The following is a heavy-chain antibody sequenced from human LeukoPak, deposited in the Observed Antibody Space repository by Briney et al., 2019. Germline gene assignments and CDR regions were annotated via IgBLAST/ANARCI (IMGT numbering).Heavy chain of an antibody. CDR2: ISGGGGST. J-gene: IGHJ5*02. D-gene: IGHD2-2*01. CDR3: ARGGYCSRISCYVGWFDP. V-gene: IGHV3-23*01. CDR1: GFTFSSYV. Sequence: GGSLRLSCAASGFTFSSYVMNWVRQAPGKGLEWVSVISGGGGSTYYADSVKGRFTISRDNSKNTLFLRMNSLRAEDTAVYDCARGGYCSRISCYVGWFDPWGQGTLVTVSP.